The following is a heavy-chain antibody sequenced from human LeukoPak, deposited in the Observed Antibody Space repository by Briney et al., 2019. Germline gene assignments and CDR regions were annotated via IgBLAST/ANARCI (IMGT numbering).Heavy chain of an antibody. J-gene: IGHJ4*02. CDR3: ARDKYSGSYYVSDFDY. CDR2: IIPIFGTA. Sequence: SVKVSCKASGGTFSSYAISWVRQAPGQGLEWMGGIIPIFGTANYAQKFQGRVTITADESTSTAYMELSSLRSEDTAVYYCARDKYSGSYYVSDFDYWGQGTLVTVSS. CDR1: GGTFSSYA. V-gene: IGHV1-69*13. D-gene: IGHD1-26*01.